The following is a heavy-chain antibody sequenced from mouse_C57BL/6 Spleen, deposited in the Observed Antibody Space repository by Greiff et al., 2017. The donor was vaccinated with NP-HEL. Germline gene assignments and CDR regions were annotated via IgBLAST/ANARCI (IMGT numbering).Heavy chain of an antibody. CDR1: GFTFSDYG. J-gene: IGHJ2*01. D-gene: IGHD3-3*01. Sequence: VQLKESGGGLVQPGGSLKLSCAASGFTFSDYGMAWVRQAPRKGPEWVAFISNLAYSIYYADTVTGRFTISRENAKNTLYLEMSSLRSEDTAMYYCARHGTAKALDYWGQGTTLTVSS. CDR2: ISNLAYSI. V-gene: IGHV5-15*01. CDR3: ARHGTAKALDY.